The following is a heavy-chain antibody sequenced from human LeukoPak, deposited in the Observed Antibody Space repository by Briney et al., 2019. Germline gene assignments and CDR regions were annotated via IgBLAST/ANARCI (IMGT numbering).Heavy chain of an antibody. V-gene: IGHV4-59*01. D-gene: IGHD5-12*01. J-gene: IGHJ6*03. CDR3: ARVVYSGYDFRGAMDV. CDR1: GGSISSYY. CDR2: IYYTGST. Sequence: SETLSLTCTIPGGSISSYYWSWIRQPPGKGLEWIGYIYYTGSTNHNPSLKSRVTISVDTSKNQFSLKLSSVTAADTAVYYCARVVYSGYDFRGAMDVWGKGTTVTVSS.